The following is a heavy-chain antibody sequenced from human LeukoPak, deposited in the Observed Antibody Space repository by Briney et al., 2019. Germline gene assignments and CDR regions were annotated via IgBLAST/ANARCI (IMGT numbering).Heavy chain of an antibody. Sequence: PGGSLRLSCAASGFTFDDYGMSWVRQAPGKGLEWVSGINWNGGSTGYADSVKGRFTISRDNAKNSLYLQMNSLRAEDTALYYCARDIESGYYPYYFDYWGQGTLVTVSS. CDR2: INWNGGST. V-gene: IGHV3-20*04. D-gene: IGHD3-22*01. J-gene: IGHJ4*02. CDR1: GFTFDDYG. CDR3: ARDIESGYYPYYFDY.